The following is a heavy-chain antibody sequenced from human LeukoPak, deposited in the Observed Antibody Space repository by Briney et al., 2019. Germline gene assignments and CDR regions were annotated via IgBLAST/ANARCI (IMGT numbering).Heavy chain of an antibody. D-gene: IGHD6-19*01. CDR1: GGSISAYY. V-gene: IGHV4-34*01. J-gene: IGHJ4*02. CDR2: INHSGST. Sequence: PSETLSLTCTVSGGSISAYYWSWIRQPPGKGLEWIGEINHSGSTNYNPSLKSRVTISVDTSKNQFSLKLSSVTAADTAVYYCARSRYSSGWYGYWGQGTLVTVSS. CDR3: ARSRYSSGWYGY.